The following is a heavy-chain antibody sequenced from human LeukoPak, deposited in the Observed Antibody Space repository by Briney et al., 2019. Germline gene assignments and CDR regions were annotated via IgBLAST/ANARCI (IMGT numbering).Heavy chain of an antibody. CDR1: GGSISSYY. CDR3: ARESRRAITMVRGVSNYFDY. Sequence: SETLSLTCTVFGGSISSYYWSWIRQPPGKGLEWIGYIYYSGSTNYNPSLKSRVTISVDTSKNQFSLKLSSVTAADTAVYYCARESRRAITMVRGVSNYFDYWGQGTLVTVSS. CDR2: IYYSGST. J-gene: IGHJ4*02. V-gene: IGHV4-59*01. D-gene: IGHD3-10*01.